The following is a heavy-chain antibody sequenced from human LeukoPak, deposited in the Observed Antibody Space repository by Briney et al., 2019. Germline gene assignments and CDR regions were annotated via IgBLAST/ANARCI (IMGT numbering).Heavy chain of an antibody. J-gene: IGHJ6*03. CDR2: IYYSGST. Sequence: SETLSLTCTVSGGSISSYYWSWIRQPPGKGLEWIGYIYYSGSTNYNPSLKSRVTISVDTSKNQFSLKLSSVTAADTAVYYCARVSGMEDPIRKYCSSTSCYAVGPPYYMDVWGKGTTVTISS. CDR3: ARVSGMEDPIRKYCSSTSCYAVGPPYYMDV. V-gene: IGHV4-59*01. D-gene: IGHD2-2*01. CDR1: GGSISSYY.